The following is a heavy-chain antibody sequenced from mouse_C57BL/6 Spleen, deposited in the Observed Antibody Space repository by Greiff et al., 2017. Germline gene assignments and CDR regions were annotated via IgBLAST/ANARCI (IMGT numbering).Heavy chain of an antibody. Sequence: EVKLVESGGGLVQPGGSLKLSCAASGFTFSDYYMYWVRQTPEKRLEWVAYISNGGGSTYYPDTVKGRFTISRDNAKNTLYLQMSRLKSEDTAMYYCARQKDWDGAMDYWGQGTSVTVSS. D-gene: IGHD4-1*01. CDR3: ARQKDWDGAMDY. V-gene: IGHV5-12*01. CDR1: GFTFSDYY. CDR2: ISNGGGST. J-gene: IGHJ4*01.